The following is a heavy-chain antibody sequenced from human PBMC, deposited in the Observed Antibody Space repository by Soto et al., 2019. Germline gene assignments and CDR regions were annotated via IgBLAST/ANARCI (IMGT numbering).Heavy chain of an antibody. V-gene: IGHV4-59*01. CDR1: GGPISSYY. Sequence: SETLSLTCNVSGGPISSYYWSWIRQPPGKGLEWIGYIHYSGGTNYNPSLKSRVTISGDTSKNRYSLDLSTVTAAATAEYNCARPVITIGKAYHCPFGCWGTESLVTISS. J-gene: IGHJ4*02. D-gene: IGHD3-16*01. CDR2: IHYSGGT. CDR3: ARPVITIGKAYHCPFGC.